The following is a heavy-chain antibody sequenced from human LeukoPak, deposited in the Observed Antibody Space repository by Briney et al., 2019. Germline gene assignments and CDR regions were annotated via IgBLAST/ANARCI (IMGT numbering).Heavy chain of an antibody. CDR1: GYIFAHNG. CDR3: ARGRSSWYYHYYYGMDV. D-gene: IGHD6-13*01. CDR2: ISAYNGDT. V-gene: IGHV1-18*01. Sequence: GASVKVSCKPSGYIFAHNGISWVRQAPGQGPEWMGWISAYNGDTNYAQNFQGRVTMTRDTSTSTVYMELRSLRSDDTAVYYCARGRSSWYYHYYYGMDVWGQGTTVTVSS. J-gene: IGHJ6*02.